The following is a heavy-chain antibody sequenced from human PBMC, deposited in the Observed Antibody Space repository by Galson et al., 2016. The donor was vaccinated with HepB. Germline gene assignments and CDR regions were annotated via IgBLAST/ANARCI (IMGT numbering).Heavy chain of an antibody. CDR2: IGSTT. CDR3: ERDLANDYGAVYYYYGMDV. V-gene: IGHV3-11*01. D-gene: IGHD4-17*01. Sequence: SLRLSCAASGFTFGDYYMSWVRQAPGKGLEWVSYIGSTTYYADSVKGRFTISSDNAKNSLYLQMNSLRAEDTVVYYCERDLANDYGAVYYYYGMDVWGQGTTVTVSS. J-gene: IGHJ6*02. CDR1: GFTFGDYY.